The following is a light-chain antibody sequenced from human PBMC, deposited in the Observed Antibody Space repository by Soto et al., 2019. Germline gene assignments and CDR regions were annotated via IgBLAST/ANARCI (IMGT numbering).Light chain of an antibody. CDR1: QSVSSY. CDR3: QQRSNWPWT. J-gene: IGKJ1*01. V-gene: IGKV3-11*01. Sequence: EIVLTQSPVTLSLSPGERATLSCRASQSVSSYLSWYQQKPGQAPRLLMYDASKKATDIPARFSGSGSGTDFTLTISSLEPEDFAVYYCQQRSNWPWTFGQGTNVEIK. CDR2: DAS.